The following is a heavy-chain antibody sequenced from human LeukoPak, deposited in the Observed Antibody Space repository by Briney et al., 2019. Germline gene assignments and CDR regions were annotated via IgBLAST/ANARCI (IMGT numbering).Heavy chain of an antibody. CDR2: TYYRSKWYN. D-gene: IGHD3-22*01. J-gene: IGHJ4*02. V-gene: IGHV6-1*01. CDR1: GXSVSSNSAA. CDR3: ARGIADSSGYYYVDY. Sequence: SQTLSLTCGISGXSVSSNSAAWSWIRQSPSRGLEWLGRTYYRSKWYNDYAASVKSRITINPDTSKNQFSLQLNSVTPEDTAVYYCARGIADSSGYYYVDYWGQGTLVTVSS.